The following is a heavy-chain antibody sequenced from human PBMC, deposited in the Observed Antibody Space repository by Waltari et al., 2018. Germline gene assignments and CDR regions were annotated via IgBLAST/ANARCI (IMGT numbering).Heavy chain of an antibody. CDR3: ARGDSSGWYPY. CDR1: GGSFSGYY. J-gene: IGHJ4*02. CDR2: INHSGST. V-gene: IGHV4-34*01. D-gene: IGHD6-19*01. Sequence: QVQLQQWGAGLLKPSETLSLTCAVYGGSFSGYYWSWIRQPPGKGLEWIGEINHSGSTNYNPSLKSRVTISVDTSKNQFSLKLSSVTAADTAVYYCARGDSSGWYPYWGQGTLVIVSS.